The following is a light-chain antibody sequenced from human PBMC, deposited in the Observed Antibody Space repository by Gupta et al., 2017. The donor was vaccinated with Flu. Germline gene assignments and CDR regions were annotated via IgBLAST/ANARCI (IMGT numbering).Light chain of an antibody. V-gene: IGKV3-15*01. Sequence: EIVMTQSPATLSVSPGERATLSCRASQYINTYLAWYQQKPGQPPRLLIYGASTRATGIPARFSGSGSGTEFTLTISSLQSEDFEVYYCHQYYNWPLTFGRGTKVEI. CDR1: QYINTY. J-gene: IGKJ4*01. CDR3: HQYYNWPLT. CDR2: GAS.